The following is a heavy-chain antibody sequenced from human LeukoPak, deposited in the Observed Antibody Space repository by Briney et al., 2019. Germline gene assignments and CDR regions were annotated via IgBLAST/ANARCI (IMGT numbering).Heavy chain of an antibody. Sequence: GGSLRLSCAASGFTFSSYAMSWVRQAPGKGLEWVSAISGSGGSTYYADSVKGRFTISRDNSKNTLYLQMNSLRAEDTGVYYCARDSGLGGSCDYWGQGTLVTVSS. CDR1: GFTFSSYA. CDR3: ARDSGLGGSCDY. D-gene: IGHD2-15*01. J-gene: IGHJ4*02. V-gene: IGHV3-23*01. CDR2: ISGSGGST.